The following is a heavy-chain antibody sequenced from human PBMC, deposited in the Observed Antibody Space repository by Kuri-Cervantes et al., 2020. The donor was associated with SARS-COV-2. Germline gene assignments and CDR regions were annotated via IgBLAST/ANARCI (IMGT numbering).Heavy chain of an antibody. CDR3: ARRYTDVLGFLEWPGKTKYYYYIDV. V-gene: IGHV3-21*01. D-gene: IGHD3-3*01. Sequence: GESLKISCVASGFTFSNYGMHWVRQAPGMGLEWVSSISSGSDYIYYADSVKGRFTVSRDNAENSLYLQMNSLGVGDTAVYYCARRYTDVLGFLEWPGKTKYYYYIDVWGKGTTVTVSS. J-gene: IGHJ6*03. CDR2: ISSGSDYI. CDR1: GFTFSNYG.